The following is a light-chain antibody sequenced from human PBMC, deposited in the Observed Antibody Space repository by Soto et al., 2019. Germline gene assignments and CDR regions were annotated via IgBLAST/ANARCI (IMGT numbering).Light chain of an antibody. V-gene: IGLV2-14*01. CDR2: EVS. Sequence: QSALTQPASVSGSPGQSITISCTVTGSDVGGYNYVSWYQQHQGKAPKLMIYEVSNRPSGVSDRFSGSKSANTASLTISGLQAEDEADYYCSSYTSSRTLVFGGGTQLTVL. CDR3: SSYTSSRTLV. CDR1: GSDVGGYNY. J-gene: IGLJ3*02.